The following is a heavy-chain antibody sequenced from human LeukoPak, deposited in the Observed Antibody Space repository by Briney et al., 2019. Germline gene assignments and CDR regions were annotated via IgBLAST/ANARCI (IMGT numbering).Heavy chain of an antibody. CDR3: ARDFDYGDYGVNYFDY. J-gene: IGHJ4*02. V-gene: IGHV3-21*01. Sequence: PGGSLRLSCAASGFTFSSYSMNWVRQAPGKGLEWVSSISSSSSYIYYAGSVKGRFTISRDNAKNSLYLQMNSLRAEDTAVYYCARDFDYGDYGVNYFDYWGQGTLVTVSS. D-gene: IGHD4-17*01. CDR2: ISSSSSYI. CDR1: GFTFSSYS.